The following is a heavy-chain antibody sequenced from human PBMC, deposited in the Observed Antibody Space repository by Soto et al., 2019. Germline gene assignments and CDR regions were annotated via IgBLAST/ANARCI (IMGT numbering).Heavy chain of an antibody. D-gene: IGHD3-9*01. CDR1: GGSINSCSYS. Sequence: NLCVTYTVSGGSINSCSYSWSWIRQHPEKGLEWIGFIYYNGNTYYNPSLQRRVTISVDTSKNQFSLELTSVSAAGTAVYYCARLSPYDTGIDYRGQATLVTVSS. CDR2: IYYNGNT. J-gene: IGHJ4*02. CDR3: ARLSPYDTGIDY. V-gene: IGHV4-31*03.